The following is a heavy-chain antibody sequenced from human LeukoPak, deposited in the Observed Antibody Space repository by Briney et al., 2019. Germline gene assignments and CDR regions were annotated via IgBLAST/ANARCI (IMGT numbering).Heavy chain of an antibody. V-gene: IGHV3-23*01. CDR2: IGPSGVIT. J-gene: IGHJ4*02. Sequence: GGSLRLSCTASGFTFGDYAMSWVRQAPGKGLEWVSGIGPSGVITYYADSVKGGFTIFRDNYKSTVYLQMNSLRADDTAVYYCAKDDAWLQFDDWGQGTLVTVSS. D-gene: IGHD5-24*01. CDR3: AKDDAWLQFDD. CDR1: GFTFGDYA.